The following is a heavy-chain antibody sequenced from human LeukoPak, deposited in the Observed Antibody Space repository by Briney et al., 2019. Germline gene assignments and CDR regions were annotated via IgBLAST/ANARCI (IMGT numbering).Heavy chain of an antibody. J-gene: IGHJ4*02. CDR2: IYTSGST. D-gene: IGHD1-26*01. CDR1: GGSISSGSYY. Sequence: PSETLTLTCTVSGGSISSGSYYWSWIRQPAGKGLEWIGRIYTSGSTNYNPSLKSRVTISVDTSKNQFSLKLSSVTAADTAVYYCARDNPVGATDYWGQGTLVTVSS. CDR3: ARDNPVGATDY. V-gene: IGHV4-61*02.